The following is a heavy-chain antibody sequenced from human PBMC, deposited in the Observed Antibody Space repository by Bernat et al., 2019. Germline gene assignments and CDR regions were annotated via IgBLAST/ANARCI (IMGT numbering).Heavy chain of an antibody. CDR2: IWYDGSNK. J-gene: IGHJ3*02. Sequence: QVQLVESGGGVVQPGRSLRLSCAASGFTFSSYGMHWVRQAPGKGLEWVAVIWYDGSNKYYADSVKGRFTISRDNSKNTLYLQMNSLRAEDTAEYYGAREWVAVATIQGDAFDIWGQGTMVTVSS. CDR3: AREWVAVATIQGDAFDI. V-gene: IGHV3-33*01. CDR1: GFTFSSYG. D-gene: IGHD5-12*01.